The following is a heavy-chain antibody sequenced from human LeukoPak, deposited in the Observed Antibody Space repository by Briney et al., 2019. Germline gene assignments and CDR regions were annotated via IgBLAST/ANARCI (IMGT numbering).Heavy chain of an antibody. CDR1: GFTFSSYA. CDR2: ISGSGGST. V-gene: IGHV3-23*01. D-gene: IGHD6-19*01. J-gene: IGHJ4*02. Sequence: GGSLRLSCAASGFTFSSYAMSWVRQAPGKGLEWVSAISGSGGSTYYADSVKGRFTISRDNSKNTLYLQLNSLRAEDTAVYYCAKMKEPTVAGTEVDYWGQGTLVTVSS. CDR3: AKMKEPTVAGTEVDY.